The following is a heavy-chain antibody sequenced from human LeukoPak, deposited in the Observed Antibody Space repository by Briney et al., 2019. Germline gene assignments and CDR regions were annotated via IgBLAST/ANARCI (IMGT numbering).Heavy chain of an antibody. CDR2: INPNSGGT. Sequence: GASVKVSCKASGYTFTGYYMHWVRQAPGQGLEWMGWINPNSGGTNYAQKFQGRVTIIRNTSISTAYMELSSLRSEDTAVYYCARSRMRIAAAGRQWFDPWGQGTLVTVSS. J-gene: IGHJ5*02. D-gene: IGHD6-13*01. CDR3: ARSRMRIAAAGRQWFDP. V-gene: IGHV1-2*02. CDR1: GYTFTGYY.